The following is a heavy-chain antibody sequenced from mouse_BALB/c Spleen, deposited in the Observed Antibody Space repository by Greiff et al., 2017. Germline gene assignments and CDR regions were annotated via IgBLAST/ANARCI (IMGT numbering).Heavy chain of an antibody. CDR1: GFTFSSYA. J-gene: IGHJ2*01. V-gene: IGHV5-9-3*01. CDR2: ISSGGSYT. CDR3: ARLDYYGSSYLDY. Sequence: EVQLQESGGGLVKPGGSLKLSCAASGFTFSSYAMSWVRQTPEKRLEWVATISSGGSYTYYPDSVKGRFTISRDNAKNTLYLQMSSLRSEDTAMYYCARLDYYGSSYLDYWGQGTTLTVSS. D-gene: IGHD1-1*01.